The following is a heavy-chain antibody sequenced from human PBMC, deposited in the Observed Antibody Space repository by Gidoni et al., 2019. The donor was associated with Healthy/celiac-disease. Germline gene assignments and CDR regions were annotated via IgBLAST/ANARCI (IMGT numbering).Heavy chain of an antibody. CDR3: AKDTSVLWFGELLY. CDR2: ISGDGGST. J-gene: IGHJ4*02. CDR1: GFTFDDYA. D-gene: IGHD3-10*01. Sequence: EVQLVESVGGVLQPGGPLILSCAASGFTFDDYAMHWVRQAPGKGLEWVSLISGDGGSTYYADSVKGRFTISRDNSKNSLYLQMNSLRTEDTAVYYCAKDTSVLWFGELLYWGQGTLVTVSS. V-gene: IGHV3-43*02.